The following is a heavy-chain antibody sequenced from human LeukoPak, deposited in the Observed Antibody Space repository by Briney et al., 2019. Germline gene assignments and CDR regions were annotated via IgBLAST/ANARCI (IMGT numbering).Heavy chain of an antibody. CDR2: ISAYNGDT. V-gene: IGHV1-18*01. Sequence: ASVTVSCKASGYTFTSYGISWVRQAPGQGLEWMGWISAYNGDTNYAQKLQGRVTMTTDTSTSTAYMELRSLRSDDTAVYYCARENWNYGYDYWGQGTLVTVSS. D-gene: IGHD1-7*01. J-gene: IGHJ4*02. CDR3: ARENWNYGYDY. CDR1: GYTFTSYG.